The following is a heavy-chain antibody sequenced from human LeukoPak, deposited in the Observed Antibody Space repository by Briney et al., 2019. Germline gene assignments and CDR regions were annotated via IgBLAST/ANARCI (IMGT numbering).Heavy chain of an antibody. CDR1: GFTFSSYW. Sequence: GGSLRLSCAASGFTFSSYWMSWVRLAPGKGLEWAANIKGDESEKWYADSVKGRFTISRDNAQNSVHLQMNSLRAEDTAVYHCARDEYRSRWLHPWGQGTLVTVTS. CDR2: IKGDESEK. J-gene: IGHJ5*02. V-gene: IGHV3-7*01. D-gene: IGHD5-24*01. CDR3: ARDEYRSRWLHP.